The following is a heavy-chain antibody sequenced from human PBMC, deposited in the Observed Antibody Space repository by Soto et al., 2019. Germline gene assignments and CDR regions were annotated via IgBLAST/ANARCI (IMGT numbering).Heavy chain of an antibody. J-gene: IGHJ4*02. CDR2: IYYSGST. Sequence: QVQLQESGPGLVKPSQTLSLTCTVSGGSISSGGYYWSWIRQHPGKGLEWIGYIYYSGSTYYNPSLKSRVTISVDTSKNQFSLKLSSVTAADTAVYYCARDRERYYDSSGEFSYFDDWGQGTLVTVSS. V-gene: IGHV4-31*03. D-gene: IGHD3-22*01. CDR3: ARDRERYYDSSGEFSYFDD. CDR1: GGSISSGGYY.